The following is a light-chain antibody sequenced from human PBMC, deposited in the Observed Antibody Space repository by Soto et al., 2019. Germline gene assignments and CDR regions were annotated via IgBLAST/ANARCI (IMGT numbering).Light chain of an antibody. J-gene: IGKJ1*01. CDR2: AAS. CDR3: QQYGSSLST. CDR1: QSVSSSS. Sequence: EIVLTQSPGTLSLSPGERATLSCRASQSVSSSSLAWYQQKPGQAPRLLIYAASSRATGIPDRFNGSGSGTDCTLSISRVEPEDFAVYYCQQYGSSLSTFGQGTKVEIK. V-gene: IGKV3-20*01.